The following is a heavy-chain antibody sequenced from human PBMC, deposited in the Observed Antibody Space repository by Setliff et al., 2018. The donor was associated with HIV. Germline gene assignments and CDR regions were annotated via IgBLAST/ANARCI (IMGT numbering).Heavy chain of an antibody. J-gene: IGHJ5*02. CDR1: GDSISSGSYY. V-gene: IGHV4-61*09. D-gene: IGHD3-16*01. CDR3: AKRTFGSGRLDP. CDR2: IHTTGST. Sequence: PSETLSLTCSVSGDSISSGSYYWSWIRLPAGKGLEWIGQIHTTGSTNYNPSLKSRVTISMDTYKNQCSLNLNSVTATDTAVYYCAKRTFGSGRLDPWGQGTLVTVSS.